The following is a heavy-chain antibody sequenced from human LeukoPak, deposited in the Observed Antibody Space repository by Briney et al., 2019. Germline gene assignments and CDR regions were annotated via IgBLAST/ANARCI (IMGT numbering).Heavy chain of an antibody. CDR1: GGSISNYY. D-gene: IGHD5-12*01. CDR2: IHYSGST. J-gene: IGHJ2*01. CDR3: ARAPAPSGYDPYWYFDL. V-gene: IGHV4-59*01. Sequence: SKTLSLTCTVSGGSISNYYWSWIRQPPGKGLEWIGYIHYSGSTNYNPSLKSRVTISVDTSKNQFSLKLSSVTAADTAVYYCARAPAPSGYDPYWYFDLWGRGTLVTVSS.